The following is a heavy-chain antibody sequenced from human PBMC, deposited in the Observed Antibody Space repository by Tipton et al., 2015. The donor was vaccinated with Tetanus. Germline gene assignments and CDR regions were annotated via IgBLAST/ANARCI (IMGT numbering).Heavy chain of an antibody. CDR2: IYVTGAI. V-gene: IGHV4-4*07. J-gene: IGHJ3*02. CDR3: TREDAYYHDGSGFYAFDI. Sequence: TLSLTCSVSGGSISNYYWNWIRRPAGKGLEWIGRIYVTGAINYSPALQSRVTMSVDTAKNQFSLRLSSVTAADAAMYYCTREDAYYHDGSGFYAFDIWGRGTMVAVSS. CDR1: GGSISNYY. D-gene: IGHD3-22*01.